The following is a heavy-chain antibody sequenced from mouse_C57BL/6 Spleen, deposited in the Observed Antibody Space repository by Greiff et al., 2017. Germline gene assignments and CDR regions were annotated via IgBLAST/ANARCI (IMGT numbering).Heavy chain of an antibody. CDR2: IYPGSGNT. CDR3: ARDTTVVARGFAD. J-gene: IGHJ3*01. Sequence: VQLQQSGAELVRPGASVKLSCKASGYTFTDYYINWVKQRPGQGLEWIARIYPGSGNTYYNEKFKGKATLTAEKSSSTAYMQLSSLTSEDSAVYFCARDTTVVARGFADWGQGTLVTVSA. D-gene: IGHD1-1*01. V-gene: IGHV1-76*01. CDR1: GYTFTDYY.